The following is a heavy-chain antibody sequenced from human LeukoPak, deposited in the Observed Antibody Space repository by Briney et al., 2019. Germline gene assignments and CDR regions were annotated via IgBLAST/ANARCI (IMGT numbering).Heavy chain of an antibody. CDR3: ARLGDDFWSGVPYYFDY. D-gene: IGHD3-3*01. J-gene: IGHJ4*02. Sequence: GGSLRLSCAASGFTFSSYWMSWVRQAPGKGLEWVANIKQDGSEKYYEDSVKGRFTISRDNAKNSLYLQMSSLRAEDTAVYYCARLGDDFWSGVPYYFDYWGQGTLVTVSS. V-gene: IGHV3-7*01. CDR1: GFTFSSYW. CDR2: IKQDGSEK.